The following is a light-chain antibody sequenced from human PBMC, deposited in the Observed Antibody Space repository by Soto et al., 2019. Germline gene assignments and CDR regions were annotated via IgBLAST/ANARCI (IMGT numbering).Light chain of an antibody. CDR2: GAS. CDR3: QQCSDWPLFT. J-gene: IGKJ5*01. V-gene: IGKV3-15*01. CDR1: QSVSSY. Sequence: EIVMTQSPATLSVSPGERVTLSYRASQSVSSYLAWYQHKPGQPPRLLIYGASTRATNIPARFSGSGSGTDFTLTISNLQPEDFAVYFCQQCSDWPLFTFGQGTRLEIK.